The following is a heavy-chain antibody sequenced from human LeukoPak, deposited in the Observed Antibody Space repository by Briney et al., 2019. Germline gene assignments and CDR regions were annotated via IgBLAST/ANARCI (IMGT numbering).Heavy chain of an antibody. CDR2: IYYGGST. D-gene: IGHD3-9*01. CDR3: ARDYDILTGYRWFDP. J-gene: IGHJ5*02. Sequence: SEALSLTCTVSGGSISSYYWSWIRQPPGKGLEWIGYIYYGGSTNYNPSLKSRVTISVDTSKKQFSLKLSSVTAADTAVYYCARDYDILTGYRWFDPWGQGTLVTVSS. V-gene: IGHV4-59*01. CDR1: GGSISSYY.